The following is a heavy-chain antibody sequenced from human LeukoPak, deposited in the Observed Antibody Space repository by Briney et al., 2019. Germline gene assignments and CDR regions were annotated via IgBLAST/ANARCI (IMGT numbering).Heavy chain of an antibody. D-gene: IGHD2-2*01. J-gene: IGHJ4*02. CDR2: INANSGGT. CDR1: GYTFTGYY. Sequence: ASVKVSCKASGYTFTGYYMHWVRQAPGQWLEWMGWINANSGGTNYAQKFQGRVTMTRDTSISTAYMELSRLRSDDTAVYYCARDTAPFIVVVPAAEKGGGYWGQGTLVTVSS. V-gene: IGHV1-2*02. CDR3: ARDTAPFIVVVPAAEKGGGY.